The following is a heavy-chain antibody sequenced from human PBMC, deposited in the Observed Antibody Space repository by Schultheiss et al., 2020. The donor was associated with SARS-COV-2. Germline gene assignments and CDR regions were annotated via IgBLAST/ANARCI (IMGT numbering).Heavy chain of an antibody. J-gene: IGHJ4*02. CDR1: GGSFSDYC. CDR2: INHSGST. Sequence: GSLRLSCAVYGGSFSDYCWTWIRQPPGKGLEWIGEINHSGSTNYNPSLKSRVTISVDTSKNQFSLKLSSVTAADTAVYYCARGAKYCSSTSCYSWFFRYYFDYWGQGTLVTVAS. D-gene: IGHD2-2*01. CDR3: ARGAKYCSSTSCYSWFFRYYFDY. V-gene: IGHV4-34*01.